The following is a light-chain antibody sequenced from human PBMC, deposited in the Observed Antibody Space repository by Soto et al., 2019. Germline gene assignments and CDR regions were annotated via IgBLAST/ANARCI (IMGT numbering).Light chain of an antibody. Sequence: QSALTQPASVSGSPGQSITISCTGTSSDVGGYNYVSWYQQHPGKAPKLMIYEVSNQPSGVSNRFSGSKSGTTASLTISGVQAEDEAAYYCSSYTSSSTRVFGGGTKQTVL. J-gene: IGLJ3*02. CDR3: SSYTSSSTRV. V-gene: IGLV2-14*01. CDR1: SSDVGGYNY. CDR2: EVS.